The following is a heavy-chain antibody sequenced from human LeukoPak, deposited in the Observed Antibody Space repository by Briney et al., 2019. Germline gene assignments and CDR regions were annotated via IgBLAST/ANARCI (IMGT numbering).Heavy chain of an antibody. J-gene: IGHJ4*02. CDR2: TSSSSSYT. D-gene: IGHD3-10*01. V-gene: IGHV3-11*06. CDR3: ARGGPGGSGSYCIY. Sequence: PGGSLRLSCAASGFTFSDYYMSWIRQAPGKGLEWVSYTSSSSSYTNYADSVKGRFTISRDNAKNSLYLQMNSLRAEDTAVYYCARGGPGGSGSYCIYWGQGTLVTVSS. CDR1: GFTFSDYY.